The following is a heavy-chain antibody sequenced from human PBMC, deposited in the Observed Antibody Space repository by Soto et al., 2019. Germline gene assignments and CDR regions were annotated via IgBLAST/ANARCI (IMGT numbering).Heavy chain of an antibody. CDR1: GGSISSNY. CDR3: ARSYPNTIFGVVPSRGLDV. CDR2: IYYTGST. V-gene: IGHV4-59*01. D-gene: IGHD3-3*01. J-gene: IGHJ6*02. Sequence: KPSETLSLTCIVSGGSISSNYWSWIRQPPGRGLEWIGYIYYTGSTNFNPSLKNRVIISVDTSKNQFSPKLSSVTAADTAVYYCARSYPNTIFGVVPSRGLDVWGQGTTVTVSS.